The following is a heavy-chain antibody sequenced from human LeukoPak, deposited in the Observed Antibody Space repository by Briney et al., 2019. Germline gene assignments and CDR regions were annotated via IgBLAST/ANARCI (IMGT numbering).Heavy chain of an antibody. CDR2: IYYSGST. CDR1: GGSISSYY. D-gene: IGHD3-3*01. V-gene: IGHV4-59*01. CDR3: ARTYDFWSGSYFDY. J-gene: IGHJ4*02. Sequence: PSETLSLTCTVSGGSISSYYRSWIRRPPGKGLEWIGYIYYSGSTNYNPSLKSRVTISVDTSKNQFSLKLSSVTAADTAVYYCARTYDFWSGSYFDYWGQGTLVTVSS.